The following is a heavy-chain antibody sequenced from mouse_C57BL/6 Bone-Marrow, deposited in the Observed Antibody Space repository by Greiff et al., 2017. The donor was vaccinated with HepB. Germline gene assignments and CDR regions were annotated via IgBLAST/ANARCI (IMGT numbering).Heavy chain of an antibody. D-gene: IGHD2-4*01. V-gene: IGHV5-17*01. CDR2: ISSGSSTI. J-gene: IGHJ4*01. CDR1: GFTFSDYG. Sequence: EVQLVESGGGLVKPGGSLKLSCAASGFTFSDYGMHWVRQAPEKGLEWVAYISSGSSTIYYADTVKGRFTISRDNAKNTLCPQMTSLRSEDTAMYYCARWDYSYAMDYWGQGTSVTVSS. CDR3: ARWDYSYAMDY.